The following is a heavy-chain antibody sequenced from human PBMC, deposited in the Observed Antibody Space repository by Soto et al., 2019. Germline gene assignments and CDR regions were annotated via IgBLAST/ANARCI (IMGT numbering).Heavy chain of an antibody. Sequence: SETLSLTCTVSGGSISSGGYYWSWIRQHPGKGLEWIGYIYYSGSTYYNPSLKSRVTISVDTSKNQFSLKLSSVTAADTAVYYCAREGGPSRQNWFHPWGQGTLVTVSS. CDR3: AREGGPSRQNWFHP. V-gene: IGHV4-31*03. J-gene: IGHJ5*02. CDR1: GGSISSGGYY. D-gene: IGHD3-16*01. CDR2: IYYSGST.